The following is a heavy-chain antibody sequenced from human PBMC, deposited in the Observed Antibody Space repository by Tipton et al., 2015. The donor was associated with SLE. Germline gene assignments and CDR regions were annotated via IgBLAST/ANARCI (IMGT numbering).Heavy chain of an antibody. CDR2: ISSSSSDT. CDR1: GFTFTDYY. CDR3: TRSRRDGYSDS. V-gene: IGHV3-11*05. J-gene: IGHJ4*02. Sequence: QLVQSGGGLVKPGGSLRLSCAASGFTFTDYYMTWVRQAPGKGLEWVSYISSSSSDTNYADSVRGRFSISRDNVKNSLYLQMSSLRAEDTAVYYCTRSRRDGYSDSRGQGALVTVSS. D-gene: IGHD5-24*01.